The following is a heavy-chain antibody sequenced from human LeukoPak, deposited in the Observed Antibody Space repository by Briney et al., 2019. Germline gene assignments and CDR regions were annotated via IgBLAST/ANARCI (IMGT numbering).Heavy chain of an antibody. CDR3: ASRYCTSTNCYAFDS. V-gene: IGHV3-21*01. J-gene: IGHJ3*02. CDR2: ISSDSNYI. CDR1: GFTFSSYS. Sequence: PGGPLRLSCAASGFTFSSYSMNWVRQAPGKGLEWVSSISSDSNYIFYADSVQGRFTISRDNAENSLFLQMNSLRAEDTAVYYCASRYCTSTNCYAFDSWGQGTMVTVSS. D-gene: IGHD2-2*01.